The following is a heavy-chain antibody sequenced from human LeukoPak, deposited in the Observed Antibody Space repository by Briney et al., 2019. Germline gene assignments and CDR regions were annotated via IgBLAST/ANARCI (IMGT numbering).Heavy chain of an antibody. V-gene: IGHV4-39*01. J-gene: IGHJ4*02. CDR1: GGSITNNNYN. D-gene: IGHD3-10*01. Sequence: SETLSLTCTVSGGSITNNNYNWDWIRQPPGKGLEWIGDLYYSGSTSKNASLRSRVTISVDTSKNQFSLKLSSVTAADTAVFYCARLYGAYVAYFDYWGQGTLVTVSS. CDR2: LYYSGST. CDR3: ARLYGAYVAYFDY.